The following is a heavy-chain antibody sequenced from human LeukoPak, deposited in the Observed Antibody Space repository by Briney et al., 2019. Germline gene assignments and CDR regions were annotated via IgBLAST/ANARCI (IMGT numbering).Heavy chain of an antibody. V-gene: IGHV3-74*01. CDR1: GFTFSNYW. CDR2: INGDGSST. D-gene: IGHD3-10*01. J-gene: IGHJ4*02. CDR3: ARGFGSGSYFDC. Sequence: TGGSLRLSCAASGFTFSNYWIHWVRQAPGKGLVWVSRINGDGSSTSYADSVKGRFTISRDNAKNMLYLQVNSLRAEDTAVYYCARGFGSGSYFDCWGQGILVTVSS.